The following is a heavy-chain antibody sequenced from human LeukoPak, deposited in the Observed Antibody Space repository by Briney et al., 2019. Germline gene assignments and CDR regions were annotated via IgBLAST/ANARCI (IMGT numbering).Heavy chain of an antibody. CDR1: GGSISSGGYY. D-gene: IGHD3-3*01. CDR2: IYYSGST. Sequence: SETLSLTCTVSGGSISSGGYYWSWIRQHPGKGLEWIGYIYYSGSTYYNPSLKSRVTISVDTSKNQFSLKLSSVTAADTAVYYCARGYDFWSGYYPRSQYYYGMDVWGQGTTVTVSS. CDR3: ARGYDFWSGYYPRSQYYYGMDV. J-gene: IGHJ6*02. V-gene: IGHV4-31*03.